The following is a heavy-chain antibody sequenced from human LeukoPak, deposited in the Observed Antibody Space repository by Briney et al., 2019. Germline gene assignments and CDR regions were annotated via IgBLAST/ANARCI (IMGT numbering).Heavy chain of an antibody. V-gene: IGHV3-21*01. CDR3: AREALLWFGELSSPFDP. Sequence: GALRLSCAASGFTFSSYSMNWVRQAPGKGLEWVSSISSSSYIYYADSVKGRFTISRDNAKNSLYLQMNSLRAEDTAVYYCAREALLWFGELSSPFDPWGQGTLVTVSS. J-gene: IGHJ5*02. D-gene: IGHD3-10*01. CDR2: ISSSSYI. CDR1: GFTFSSYS.